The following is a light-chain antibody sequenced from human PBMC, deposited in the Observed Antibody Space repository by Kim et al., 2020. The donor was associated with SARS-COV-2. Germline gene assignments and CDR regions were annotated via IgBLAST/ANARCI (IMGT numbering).Light chain of an antibody. J-gene: IGLJ1*01. CDR2: DDD. CDR3: QSYDNSLSNYV. Sequence: QPVLTQPPSVSGAPGQWVTISCTGSSSNLGANYNVHWYQHLPGTAPRLLIYDDDNRPSGVPGRFSCSKSGTSASLAIIGLRTEDEGDYYCQSYDNSLSNYVFGTGTKVTVL. V-gene: IGLV1-40*01. CDR1: SSNLGANYN.